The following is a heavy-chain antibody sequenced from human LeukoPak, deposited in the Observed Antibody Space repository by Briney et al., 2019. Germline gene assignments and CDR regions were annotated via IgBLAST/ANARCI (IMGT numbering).Heavy chain of an antibody. V-gene: IGHV4-38-2*02. D-gene: IGHD6-6*01. J-gene: IGHJ2*01. CDR1: GYSITSAYY. Sequence: SETLSLTCTVSGYSITSAYYWGWIRQPPGKGLEWIGTIYYSGNTYYNPSLRSRVTISADASKNQFSLQLKSVTPEDTAVYYCARGWGYSSSSRADWYFDLWGRGTLVTVSS. CDR2: IYYSGNT. CDR3: ARGWGYSSSSRADWYFDL.